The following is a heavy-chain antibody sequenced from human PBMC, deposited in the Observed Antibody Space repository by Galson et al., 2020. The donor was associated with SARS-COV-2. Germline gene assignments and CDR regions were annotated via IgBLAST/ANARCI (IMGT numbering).Heavy chain of an antibody. V-gene: IGHV3-48*04. Sequence: GGSLRLSCAASGFTFSSFGMNWVRQARGKGLQWVSYISSSSSSIYYADSVKGRITISRDNAQNSLYLQMNSLSAEDTAVYYCARASYLEWFSIRPRSKDVLGNRYGMDVWGQGTTVTVSS. CDR1: GFTFSSFG. CDR2: ISSSSSSI. CDR3: ARASYLEWFSIRPRSKDVLGNRYGMDV. D-gene: IGHD3-3*01. J-gene: IGHJ6*02.